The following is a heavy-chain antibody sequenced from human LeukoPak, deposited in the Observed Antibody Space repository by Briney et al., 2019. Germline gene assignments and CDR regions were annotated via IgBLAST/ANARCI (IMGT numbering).Heavy chain of an antibody. CDR3: AKSGGYGLIDY. CDR1: GASISGSGYY. J-gene: IGHJ4*02. V-gene: IGHV4-39*01. Sequence: PSETLSPTCAVSGASISGSGYYWGWIRQPPGKGLEWIGNIYSSGSTYYNASLQSRVTISIDTSKNQFSLRLNSVTAADTAMYYCAKSGGYGLIDYWGQGTRVTVSS. CDR2: IYSSGST. D-gene: IGHD1-26*01.